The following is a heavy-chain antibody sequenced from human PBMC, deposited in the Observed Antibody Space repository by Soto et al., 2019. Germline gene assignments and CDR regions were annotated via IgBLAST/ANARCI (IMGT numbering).Heavy chain of an antibody. CDR3: ARASGRTKLLPFYFDP. CDR1: GYAFTTSA. J-gene: IGHJ5*02. D-gene: IGHD1-26*01. CDR2: INTATGDT. V-gene: IGHV1-3*04. Sequence: QVHLVQSGAEVQKPGASGRISCQASGYAFTTSAIHWVRQAPGQSLQWMGSINTATGDTKYSQNVRGRVTFALDTSATTASMDLRSLASHDTAVYYCARASGRTKLLPFYFDPWGQGTQVTVSS.